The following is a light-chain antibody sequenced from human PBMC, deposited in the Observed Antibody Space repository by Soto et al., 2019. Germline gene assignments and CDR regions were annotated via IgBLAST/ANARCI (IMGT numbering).Light chain of an antibody. CDR2: GAS. J-gene: IGKJ1*01. Sequence: VVLTQSPGTRSLSPGERATLSCRASQSVSSNYLGWYQQRPGQAPRLLIYGASSRATGIPDRFSGSGSGTDFTLTISRLEPEDAAVYFCQHYSSQTFGQGTKVDIK. V-gene: IGKV3-20*01. CDR3: QHYSSQT. CDR1: QSVSSNY.